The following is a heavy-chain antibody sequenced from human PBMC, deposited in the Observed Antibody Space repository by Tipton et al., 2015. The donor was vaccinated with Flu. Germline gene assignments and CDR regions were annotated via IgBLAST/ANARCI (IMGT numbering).Heavy chain of an antibody. V-gene: IGHV4-59*02. CDR1: GGSVSPYY. CDR2: IYYRGTT. D-gene: IGHD4-11*01. J-gene: IGHJ6*02. Sequence: LRLSCTVSGGSVSPYYWNWVRQSPGKGLEWIGYIYYRGTTGYNPSLKSRVTISVDTSKNQVSLKWTSVTAADTAVYYGAIDLIQDYRDQYFGMDVWGQGTTVTVSS. CDR3: AIDLIQDYRDQYFGMDV.